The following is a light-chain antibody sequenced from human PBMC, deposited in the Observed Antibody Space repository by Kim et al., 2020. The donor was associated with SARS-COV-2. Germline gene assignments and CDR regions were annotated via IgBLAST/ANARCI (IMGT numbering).Light chain of an antibody. J-gene: IGKJ4*01. CDR3: QLRTNWLT. Sequence: EIVLTQSPATLSLSPGERATLSCRDSQSVSPYLAWYQQKPGQAPRLLIYDASKRATGIPARFSGSGSGTDFTLTISSLEPDDFAVYYCQLRTNWLTSGGGTKVDIK. CDR2: DAS. CDR1: QSVSPY. V-gene: IGKV3-11*01.